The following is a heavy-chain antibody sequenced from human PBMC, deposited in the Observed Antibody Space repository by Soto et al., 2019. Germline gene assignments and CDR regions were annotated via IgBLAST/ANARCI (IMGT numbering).Heavy chain of an antibody. V-gene: IGHV1-2*04. J-gene: IGHJ6*02. CDR3: ARVGRSTDSSSWITPNYYYYGMDV. D-gene: IGHD6-13*01. CDR1: GYAFTGYY. Sequence: VASVEVSCKASGYAFTGYYMHWVLQAPGQGLEWMGWINPNSGGTNYAQKFQGWVTMTRDTSISTAYMELSRLRSDDTAVYYCARVGRSTDSSSWITPNYYYYGMDVWGQGTTVTVSS. CDR2: INPNSGGT.